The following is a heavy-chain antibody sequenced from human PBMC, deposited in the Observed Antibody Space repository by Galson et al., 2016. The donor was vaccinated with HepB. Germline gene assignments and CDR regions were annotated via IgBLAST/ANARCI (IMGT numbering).Heavy chain of an antibody. CDR2: ISSSSSYI. D-gene: IGHD3-10*01. CDR1: GFTFIDYY. CDR3: ARMFYYGSGNYYNRNLFDS. V-gene: IGHV3-11*06. J-gene: IGHJ4*02. Sequence: SLRLSCAASGFTFIDYYMTWIHQAPGKGLEWISYISSSSSYINYADSVKGRFTISRDNAKKSLYLQMNSLRADDTAVYYCARMFYYGSGNYYNRNLFDSWGQGTLVTVSS.